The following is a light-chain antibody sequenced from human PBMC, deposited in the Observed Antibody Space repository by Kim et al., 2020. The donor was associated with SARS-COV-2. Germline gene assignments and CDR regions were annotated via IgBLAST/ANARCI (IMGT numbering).Light chain of an antibody. V-gene: IGLV2-8*01. J-gene: IGLJ1*01. CDR2: EVS. CDR3: SSYAGSNNFCV. CDR1: SSDVGAYNY. Sequence: SVTISCTRTSSDVGAYNYVSWYQQHPGKAPKLLIYEVSTRPSGVPDRISGSKSGNKASLTVSGLQAEDEADYYCSSYAGSNNFCVFGGGTKVTVL.